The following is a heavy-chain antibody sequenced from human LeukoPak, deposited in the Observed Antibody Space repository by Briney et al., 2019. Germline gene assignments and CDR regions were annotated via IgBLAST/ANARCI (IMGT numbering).Heavy chain of an antibody. CDR1: GGTFSSYD. V-gene: IGHV1-69*04. CDR2: IIPILGIA. J-gene: IGHJ4*02. Sequence: SVKVSCKASGGTFSSYDISWVRQAPGQGLEWMGRIIPILGIANYAQKFQGRVTITADKSTSTAYMELSSLRSEDTAVYYCAKRVRIPAAIDDWGQGTLVTVSS. D-gene: IGHD2-2*01. CDR3: AKRVRIPAAIDD.